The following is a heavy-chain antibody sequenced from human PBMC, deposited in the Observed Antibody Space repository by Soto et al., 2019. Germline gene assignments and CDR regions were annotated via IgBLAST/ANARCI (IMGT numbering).Heavy chain of an antibody. CDR3: VSSRSAIYGDAFDV. D-gene: IGHD2-2*01. Sequence: QLQESGPGLVKPSEPLSLTCSVSGDSISSYFKNWIRQPPGKGLEWIGCIYDDGSTKYNPSLESRVTILLDTSKNEFSLRLRSVTSADTAVYYCVSSRSAIYGDAFDVWSQGTKVTVSS. V-gene: IGHV4-59*03. CDR2: IYDDGST. J-gene: IGHJ3*01. CDR1: GDSISSYF.